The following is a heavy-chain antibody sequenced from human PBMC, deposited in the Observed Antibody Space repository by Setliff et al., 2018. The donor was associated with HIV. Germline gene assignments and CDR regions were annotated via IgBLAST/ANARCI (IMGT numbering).Heavy chain of an antibody. V-gene: IGHV1-3*01. D-gene: IGHD6-13*01. CDR1: GYAFNSYA. Sequence: ASVKVSCKASGYAFNSYAMHWVRQAPGQRLEWMGWINAGNGNTKYSQKFQGRVTITRDTSASTAYMELSSLRSEDTAVYYWAKTIAAAATHPFDFWGQGTLVTVSS. CDR2: INAGNGNT. CDR3: AKTIAAAATHPFDF. J-gene: IGHJ4*02.